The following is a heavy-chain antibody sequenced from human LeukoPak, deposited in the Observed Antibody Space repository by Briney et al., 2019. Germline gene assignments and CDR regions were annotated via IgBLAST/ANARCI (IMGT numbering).Heavy chain of an antibody. CDR1: GFTFSSYG. D-gene: IGHD1-26*01. J-gene: IGHJ3*02. V-gene: IGHV3-30*02. Sequence: GGSLRLSCAASGFTFSSYGMHRVRQAPGKGLEWVAFIRYDGSNKYYADSVKGRFTISRDNSKNTLYLQMNSLRAEDTAVYYCTWELLLGEWRAFDSWGQGTMVTASS. CDR3: TWELLLGEWRAFDS. CDR2: IRYDGSNK.